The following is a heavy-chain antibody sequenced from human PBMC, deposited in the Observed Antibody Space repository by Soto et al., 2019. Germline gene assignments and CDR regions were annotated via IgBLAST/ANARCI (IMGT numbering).Heavy chain of an antibody. CDR3: ARATTASFYYDSSGYYDY. V-gene: IGHV3-33*01. CDR2: IWYDGSNK. Sequence: PGGSRRLSCAASGFTFSSYGMHWVRQAPGKGLEWVAVIWYDGSNKYYADSVKGRFTISRDNSKNTLYLQMNSLRAEDTAVYYCARATTASFYYDSSGYYDYWGQGTLVTVSS. J-gene: IGHJ4*02. CDR1: GFTFSSYG. D-gene: IGHD3-22*01.